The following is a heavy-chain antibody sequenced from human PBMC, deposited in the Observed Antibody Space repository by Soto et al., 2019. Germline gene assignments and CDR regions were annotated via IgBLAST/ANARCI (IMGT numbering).Heavy chain of an antibody. J-gene: IGHJ3*02. D-gene: IGHD6-19*01. CDR3: ARADDRHSSALDAFDI. Sequence: GGSLRLSCAASGFTFSSYSMNWVRQAPGKGLEWVSSISSSSNYIYYADSLKGRFTISRDNAKNSLYLQMNSLRAEDTAVYYCARADDRHSSALDAFDIWGQGTMVTVSS. CDR1: GFTFSSYS. V-gene: IGHV3-21*01. CDR2: ISSSSNYI.